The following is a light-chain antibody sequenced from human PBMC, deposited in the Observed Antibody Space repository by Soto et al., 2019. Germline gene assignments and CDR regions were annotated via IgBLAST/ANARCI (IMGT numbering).Light chain of an antibody. CDR1: QSISSW. V-gene: IGKV1-5*01. CDR3: QQYGGSPRT. CDR2: GAS. J-gene: IGKJ1*01. Sequence: DIQMTQSPSTLSASVGDRVTITCRASQSISSWLAWYQQKPGKAPKLLIYGASTRATGIPARFSGSGSGTEFTLTISSLQSEDFAVYYCQQYGGSPRTFGQGTKVDIK.